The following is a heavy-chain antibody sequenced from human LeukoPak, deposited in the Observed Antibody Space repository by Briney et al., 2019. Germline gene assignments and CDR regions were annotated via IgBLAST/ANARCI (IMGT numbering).Heavy chain of an antibody. J-gene: IGHJ4*02. CDR1: GFTFSSYS. CDR3: ASLWSGYYSTFDY. Sequence: TGGSLRLSCAASGFTFSSYSMNWVRQAPGKGLEWVSYISSSSRTIYYADSVKGRFTISRDNAKNSLYLQMNSLRAEDTAVYYCASLWSGYYSTFDYWGQGTLVTVSS. D-gene: IGHD3-3*01. CDR2: ISSSSRTI. V-gene: IGHV3-48*01.